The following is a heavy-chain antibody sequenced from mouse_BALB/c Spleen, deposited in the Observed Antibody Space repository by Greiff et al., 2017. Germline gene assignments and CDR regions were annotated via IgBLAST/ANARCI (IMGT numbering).Heavy chain of an antibody. Sequence: QVQLQQPGAELVKSGTSVKLSCKASGYNFTSYWINWVKLRPGQGLEWIGDIYPGSGSTNYNEKFKSKATLTVDTSSSTAYMQLSSLASEDSALYYCARRGGYFYYAMDYWGQGTSVTVSS. J-gene: IGHJ4*01. D-gene: IGHD2-3*01. CDR1: GYNFTSYW. V-gene: IGHV1-55*01. CDR2: IYPGSGST. CDR3: ARRGGYFYYAMDY.